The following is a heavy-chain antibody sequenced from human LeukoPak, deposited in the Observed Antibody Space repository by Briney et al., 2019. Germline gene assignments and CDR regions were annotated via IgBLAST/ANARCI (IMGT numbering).Heavy chain of an antibody. Sequence: SETLSLTCTVSGGSISSDYWSWIRQPPGEGLEWIGYIHYSGSTRYNPSLKSRVTISVDTSKNQFSLMLSSVTAADTAVYYCARGAGWYNYWGQGILVTVSS. V-gene: IGHV4-59*01. CDR3: ARGAGWYNY. CDR2: IHYSGST. J-gene: IGHJ4*02. CDR1: GGSISSDY. D-gene: IGHD6-19*01.